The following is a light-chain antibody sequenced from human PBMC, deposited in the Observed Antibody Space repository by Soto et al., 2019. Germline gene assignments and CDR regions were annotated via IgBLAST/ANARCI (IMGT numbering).Light chain of an antibody. CDR1: SSDVGGYNY. CDR3: SSFTSRFTFNYI. CDR2: EVT. Sequence: QSVLTQPASVSGSPGQSITISCTGSSSDVGGYNYVSWYQQHPGKAPKLMIYEVTNRPSGVSNRFSGSKSGNTASLTISGLQAEDDADYYCSSFTSRFTFNYIFGTGTKVTVL. V-gene: IGLV2-14*01. J-gene: IGLJ1*01.